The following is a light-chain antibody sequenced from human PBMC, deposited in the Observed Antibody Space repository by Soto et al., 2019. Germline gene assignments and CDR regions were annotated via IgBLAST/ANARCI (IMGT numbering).Light chain of an antibody. Sequence: QSVLTQPASVSGSPGQSITISCTGTSSDVGGYNYVSWYQHHPGKAPKLMIYDVSNRPSGVSNRFSGSKSGNTASLTISGLQAEDETDYYCSSYTSSSTLGGVFGTGIKVTVL. CDR3: SSYTSSSTLGGV. CDR1: SSDVGGYNY. J-gene: IGLJ1*01. V-gene: IGLV2-14*03. CDR2: DVS.